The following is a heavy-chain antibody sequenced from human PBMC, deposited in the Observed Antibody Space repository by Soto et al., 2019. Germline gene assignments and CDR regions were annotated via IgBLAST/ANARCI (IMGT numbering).Heavy chain of an antibody. V-gene: IGHV6-1*01. Sequence: SQTLSLTCAISVDSVSSNSAAWNWIRQSPSRGLEWLGRTYYRSKWYNDYAVSVKSRITINPDTSKNQFSLQLNSVTPEDTAVYYCARGQGSGWPPAFDYWGQGTLVTAPQ. CDR3: ARGQGSGWPPAFDY. CDR2: TYYRSKWYN. J-gene: IGHJ4*02. D-gene: IGHD6-19*01. CDR1: VDSVSSNSAA.